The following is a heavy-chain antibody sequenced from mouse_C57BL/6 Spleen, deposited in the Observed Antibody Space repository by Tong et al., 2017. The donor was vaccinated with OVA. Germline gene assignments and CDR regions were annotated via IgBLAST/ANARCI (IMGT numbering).Heavy chain of an antibody. V-gene: IGHV5-6*01. J-gene: IGHJ1*01. CDR1: GFTFSSYG. CDR2: ISSGGSYT. CDR3: ARGVLWYFDV. Sequence: EVQLVESGGDLVKPGGSLKLSCAASGFTFSSYGMSWVRQTPDKRLEWVATISSGGSYTYYPDSVKGRFTISRDNAKNSLYLQMSSLKSEDTAMYYCARGVLWYFDVWGAGTTVTVSS. D-gene: IGHD2-14*01.